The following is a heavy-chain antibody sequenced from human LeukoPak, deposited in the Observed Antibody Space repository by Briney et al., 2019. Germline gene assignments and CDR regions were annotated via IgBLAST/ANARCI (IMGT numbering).Heavy chain of an antibody. CDR1: GFTFSSYG. CDR2: ISTSGGRT. CDR3: AKADYCDSSIDAFDI. Sequence: PGGSLRLSCAASGFTFSSYGMSWVRQAPGKGLEWVSAISTSGGRTYYADSVKGRFTISRDNSKNTLYLQMNSLRAEDTAVYYCAKADYCDSSIDAFDIWGQGTMVTVSS. V-gene: IGHV3-23*01. D-gene: IGHD3-22*01. J-gene: IGHJ3*02.